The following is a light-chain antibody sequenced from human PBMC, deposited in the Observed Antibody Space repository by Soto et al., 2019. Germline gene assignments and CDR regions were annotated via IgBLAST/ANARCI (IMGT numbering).Light chain of an antibody. J-gene: IGKJ2*02. CDR2: DAS. Sequence: EVVLTQSPATLSLFPGESATLSCRASETISNQLAWYQQKPGQAPRLLMYDASHRVTGIPARFSGSGSGTDFTLIISSLEPAAFAVYYCQHRSDWPPICTFSQGTKVDIK. V-gene: IGKV3-11*01. CDR3: QHRSDWPPICT. CDR1: ETISNQ.